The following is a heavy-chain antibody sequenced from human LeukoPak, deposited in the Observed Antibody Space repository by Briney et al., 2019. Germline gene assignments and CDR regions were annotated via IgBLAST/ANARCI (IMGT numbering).Heavy chain of an antibody. Sequence: SETLSLTCTVSGGSISSYYWSWIRQPPGKGLEWIGYNYYSGSTNYNPSLKSRVTISVDTSKNQFSLKLSSVTAADTAVYYCARETNDSGYDSSSGSYFDYWGQGTLVTVSS. CDR2: NYYSGST. CDR1: GGSISSYY. J-gene: IGHJ4*02. V-gene: IGHV4-59*01. D-gene: IGHD5-12*01. CDR3: ARETNDSGYDSSSGSYFDY.